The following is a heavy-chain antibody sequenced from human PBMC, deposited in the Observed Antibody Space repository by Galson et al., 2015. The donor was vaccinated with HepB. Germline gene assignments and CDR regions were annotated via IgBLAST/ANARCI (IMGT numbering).Heavy chain of an antibody. D-gene: IGHD1-26*01. J-gene: IGHJ4*02. Sequence: SLRLSCAASGFTFNSYSMYWVRQAPGKALEYISAINGNGDSTSYADSVKGRFTISRDNSKNTVYLQMSSLRLEDTAVYYCCGGNTGYYGDWGQGTLVIVSS. CDR1: GFTFNSYS. CDR3: CGGNTGYYGD. CDR2: INGNGDST. V-gene: IGHV3-64D*06.